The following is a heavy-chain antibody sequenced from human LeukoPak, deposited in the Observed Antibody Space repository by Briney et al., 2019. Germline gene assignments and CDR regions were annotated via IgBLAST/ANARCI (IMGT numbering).Heavy chain of an antibody. CDR3: AQDRFCSSDSCSFGTTWFDP. CDR2: IRYDGSDP. CDR1: GFVFSDYG. J-gene: IGHJ5*02. D-gene: IGHD2-2*01. V-gene: IGHV3-30*02. Sequence: PGGSLRLSGATSGFVFSDYGIHWVRQAPGKGLEWVAFIRYDGSDPNYPDSVKGRFTISRDNSKNMVQLQMNSLRVEDTAVYYCAQDRFCSSDSCSFGTTWFDPWGQGTLVTVSS.